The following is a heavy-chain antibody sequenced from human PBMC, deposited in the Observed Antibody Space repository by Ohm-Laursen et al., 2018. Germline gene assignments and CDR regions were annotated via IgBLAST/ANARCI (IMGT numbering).Heavy chain of an antibody. D-gene: IGHD3-10*01. Sequence: GSLRLSCTASGFTFSDYYMSWIRQAPGKGLEWVSYISSSGSTIYYADSVKGRFTISRDNAKNSLYLQMNSLRAEDTAVYYCARMGRSGSYSVYYFDYWGQGTLVTVSS. J-gene: IGHJ4*02. V-gene: IGHV3-11*01. CDR3: ARMGRSGSYSVYYFDY. CDR2: ISSSGSTI. CDR1: GFTFSDYY.